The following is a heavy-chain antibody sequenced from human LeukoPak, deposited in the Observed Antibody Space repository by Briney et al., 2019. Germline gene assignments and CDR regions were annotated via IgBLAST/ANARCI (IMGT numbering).Heavy chain of an antibody. D-gene: IGHD3-3*01. V-gene: IGHV4-30-4*01. CDR2: THYSGSS. CDR1: GASISSDDYY. CDR3: AREGRDFWSGSRGWFDP. Sequence: PSETLSLTCTVSGASISSDDYYWSWIRQPPGKGLKWIAYTHYSGSSFYNPSLKSRITISVDTSKNQFSLRLSSVTAPDTAVYYCAREGRDFWSGSRGWFDPWGQGTLVTVSS. J-gene: IGHJ5*02.